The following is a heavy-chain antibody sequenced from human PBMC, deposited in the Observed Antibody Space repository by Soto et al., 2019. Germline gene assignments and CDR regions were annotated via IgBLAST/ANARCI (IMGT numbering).Heavy chain of an antibody. Sequence: ASVKVSCKASGYTFTSYYMHWVRQAPGQGLEWMGIINPSGGSTSYAQKFQGRVTMTRDTSTSTVYMELSSLRSEDTAVYYCARVREMATGNNYYYYGMDVWGQGTTVTVSS. CDR3: ARVREMATGNNYYYYGMDV. CDR2: INPSGGST. D-gene: IGHD5-12*01. J-gene: IGHJ6*02. CDR1: GYTFTSYY. V-gene: IGHV1-46*01.